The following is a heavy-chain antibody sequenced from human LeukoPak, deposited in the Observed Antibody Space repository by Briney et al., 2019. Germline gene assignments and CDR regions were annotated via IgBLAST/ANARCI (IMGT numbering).Heavy chain of an antibody. CDR3: ARGPHRRTYDRDNWFDP. CDR1: GGTFSSYA. D-gene: IGHD3-3*01. CDR2: IIPIFGTA. Sequence: SVKVSCKASGGTFSSYAISWVRQAPGQGLEWMGGIIPIFGTANYAQKFQGRVTITADKSTSTAYMELSSLRSEDTAVYYCARGPHRRTYDRDNWFDPWGQGTLVTVSS. J-gene: IGHJ5*02. V-gene: IGHV1-69*06.